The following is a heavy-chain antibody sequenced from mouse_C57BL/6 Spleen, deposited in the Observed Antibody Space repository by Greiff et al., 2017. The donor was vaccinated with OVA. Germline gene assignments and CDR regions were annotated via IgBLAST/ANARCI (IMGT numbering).Heavy chain of an antibody. J-gene: IGHJ2*01. V-gene: IGHV3-6*01. CDR2: ISYDGSN. Sequence: DVHLVESGPGLVKPSQSLSLTCSVTGYSITSGYYWNWIRQFPGNKLEWMGYISYDGSNNYNPSLKNRISITRDTSKNQFFLKLNSVTTEDTATYYCASSTVVDFDYWGQGTTLTVSS. CDR1: GYSITSGYY. CDR3: ASSTVVDFDY. D-gene: IGHD1-1*01.